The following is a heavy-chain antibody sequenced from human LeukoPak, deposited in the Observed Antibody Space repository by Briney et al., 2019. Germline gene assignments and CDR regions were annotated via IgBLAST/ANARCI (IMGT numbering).Heavy chain of an antibody. D-gene: IGHD4-11*01. Sequence: ASVNVSCKASGYTFTSYDIHWVRQATGQGLEWMGRMNPNRGDTDYAQKFQGRVTITTDESTSTAYMELSSLRSEDTAVYYCAGGYSNYKARKAARVYYYYMDVWGKGTTVTVSS. J-gene: IGHJ6*03. CDR2: MNPNRGDT. V-gene: IGHV1-8*01. CDR3: AGGYSNYKARKAARVYYYYMDV. CDR1: GYTFTSYD.